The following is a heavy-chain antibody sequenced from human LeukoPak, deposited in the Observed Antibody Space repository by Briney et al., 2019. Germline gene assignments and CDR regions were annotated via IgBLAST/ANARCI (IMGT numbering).Heavy chain of an antibody. CDR2: IYYSGST. CDR1: GGSISSSSYY. D-gene: IGHD3-3*01. J-gene: IGHJ5*02. CDR3: ARLAILGWFDP. V-gene: IGHV4-39*01. Sequence: SETLSLTCTVSGGSISSSSYYWGWIRQPPGKGLEWIGSIYYSGSTYYNPSLKSRVTISVDTSKNQFSLKLSSVTAADTAVCYCARLAILGWFDPWGQGTLVTVSS.